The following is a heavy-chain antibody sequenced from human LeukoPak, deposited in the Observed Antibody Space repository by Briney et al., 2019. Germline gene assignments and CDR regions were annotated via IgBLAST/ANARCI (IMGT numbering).Heavy chain of an antibody. CDR3: ARDAYRDYYDSNGYYYVGMDV. CDR2: IPSGDST. CDR1: GFGVSSKY. J-gene: IGHJ6*02. D-gene: IGHD3-22*01. Sequence: GGSLRLSCAASGFGVSSKYMAWVRQAPGKGLEWVTVIPSGDSTYYADSVKGRFTISRDSSKNTLYLQMNTLRAEDTAVYYCARDAYRDYYDSNGYYYVGMDVWGQGTTVTVSS. V-gene: IGHV3-53*01.